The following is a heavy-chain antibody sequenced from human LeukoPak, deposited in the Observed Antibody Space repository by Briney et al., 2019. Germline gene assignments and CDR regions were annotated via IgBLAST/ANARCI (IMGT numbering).Heavy chain of an antibody. D-gene: IGHD6-19*01. V-gene: IGHV4-59*01. Sequence: PSETLSLTCTVSGGSISSYYWSWIRQPPGKGLEWIGYIYYSGSINYNPSLKSRVTISVDTSKNQFSLKLSSVTAADTAVYYCARDSSGWYYFDYWGQGTLVTVSS. J-gene: IGHJ4*02. CDR1: GGSISSYY. CDR2: IYYSGSI. CDR3: ARDSSGWYYFDY.